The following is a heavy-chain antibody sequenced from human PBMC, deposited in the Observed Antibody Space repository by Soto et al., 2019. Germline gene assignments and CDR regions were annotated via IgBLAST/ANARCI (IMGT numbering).Heavy chain of an antibody. CDR1: GYTFTGYY. D-gene: IGHD2-2*02. Sequence: ASVKVSCKASGYTFTGYYMHWVLQAPGQGLEWMGWINPNSGGTNYAQKFQGRVTMTRDTSISTAYMELSRLRSDDTAVYYCASGGYCSSTSCYTRYYYYGMDVWGQGTTVTVSS. CDR3: ASGGYCSSTSCYTRYYYYGMDV. J-gene: IGHJ6*02. CDR2: INPNSGGT. V-gene: IGHV1-2*02.